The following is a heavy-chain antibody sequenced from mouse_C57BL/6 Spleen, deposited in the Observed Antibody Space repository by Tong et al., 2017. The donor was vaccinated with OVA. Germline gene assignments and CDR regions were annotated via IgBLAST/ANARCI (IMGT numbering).Heavy chain of an antibody. CDR2: ISSGSSTI. Sequence: EVQLQESGGGLVKPGGSLKLSCAASGFTFSDYGMHWVRQAPEKGLEWVADISSGSSTIYYADTVKGRFTISRDNAKNNLFLQMTSLRSEDTAMYYCARDRDYYGSSWYFDVWGTGSTVTVSS. J-gene: IGHJ1*03. CDR3: ARDRDYYGSSWYFDV. V-gene: IGHV5-17*01. D-gene: IGHD1-1*01. CDR1: GFTFSDYG.